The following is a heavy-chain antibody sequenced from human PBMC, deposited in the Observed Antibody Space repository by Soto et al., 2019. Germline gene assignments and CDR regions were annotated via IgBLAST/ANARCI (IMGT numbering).Heavy chain of an antibody. CDR1: SGSISGTNYY. J-gene: IGHJ4*02. D-gene: IGHD1-7*01. CDR3: ARRTGTRFEY. CDR2: IHSSGTT. V-gene: IGHV4-39*01. Sequence: QLQLQESGPGRLKPSETLSLTCPVSSGSISGTNYYSGWIRQPPGKGLEWIGSIHSSGTTSYSPSLKSRVTISVDTSKNQFYLKLSSVTAADTTVYYCARRTGTRFEYWGQGILVTVSS.